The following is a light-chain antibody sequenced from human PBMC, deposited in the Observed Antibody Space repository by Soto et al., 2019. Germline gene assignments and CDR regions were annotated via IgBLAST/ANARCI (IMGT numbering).Light chain of an antibody. CDR1: RSLVYSSNNKNS. CDR3: QQYSKWPIN. CDR2: GIS. J-gene: IGKJ5*01. Sequence: DIVMTQSPDSLGVSLGYRVNLTCESSRSLVYSSNNKNSLAWYQQHPGQPPRLLIYGISTRATGIPARFSGSGSGTEFSLTISSLQSEDFAVYYCQQYSKWPINCGKGTRLEIK. V-gene: IGKV4-1*01.